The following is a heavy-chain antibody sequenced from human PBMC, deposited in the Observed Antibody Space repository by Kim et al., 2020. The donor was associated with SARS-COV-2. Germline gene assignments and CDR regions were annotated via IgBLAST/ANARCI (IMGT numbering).Heavy chain of an antibody. CDR1: GFSFSSYN. V-gene: IGHV3-21*01. CDR2: ISCSSSYV. CDR3: ARSIGAAAGTVGYFDL. Sequence: GGSLRLSCAASGFSFSSYNMNWFRQAPGKGLEWVSCISCSSSYVYYADSLKGRFTISRDNAQHALYLQMDSLRAEDTAVYYCARSIGAAAGTVGYFDLWG. J-gene: IGHJ2*01. D-gene: IGHD6-25*01.